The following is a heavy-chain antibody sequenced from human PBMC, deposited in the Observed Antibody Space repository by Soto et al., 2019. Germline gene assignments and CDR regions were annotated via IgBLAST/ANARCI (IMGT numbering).Heavy chain of an antibody. CDR1: GYSFTSYW. J-gene: IGHJ6*02. CDR2: IYPGDSDT. Sequence: PGESLKISCKGSGYSFTSYWIGWVRQMPGKGLEWMGIIYPGDSDTRYSPSFQGQVTISADKSISTAYLQWSSLKASDTAMYYCARQDSSSWYFLGSDYYYYGMDVWGQGTTVTVS. V-gene: IGHV5-51*01. CDR3: ARQDSSSWYFLGSDYYYYGMDV. D-gene: IGHD6-13*01.